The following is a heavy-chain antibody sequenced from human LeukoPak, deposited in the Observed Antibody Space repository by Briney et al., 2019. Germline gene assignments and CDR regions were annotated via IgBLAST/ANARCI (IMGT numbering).Heavy chain of an antibody. CDR3: ATLGLLRGAGFNLATHFDY. CDR2: IYYSGST. J-gene: IGHJ4*02. V-gene: IGHV4-39*01. CDR1: GGSISRGTYY. Sequence: SETLSLTCTVSGGSISRGTYYWGWIRQPPGKGLQWIGGIYYSGSTYYSPSLRSRVTISVDTSKNQFSLKVNSVTAADTSVYYCATLGLLRGAGFNLATHFDYWGQGTLVAVSS. D-gene: IGHD1-26*01.